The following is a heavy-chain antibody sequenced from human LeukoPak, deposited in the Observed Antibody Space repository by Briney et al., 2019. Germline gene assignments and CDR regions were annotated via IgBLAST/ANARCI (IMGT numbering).Heavy chain of an antibody. J-gene: IGHJ5*02. CDR3: TRDSSRGWFSVDR. Sequence: ASVKVSCKTSAYPFTTYYMHWVRQAPGQGLEWMGVINPSDGSTSYAQKFRGRLTMTRDTSTSTLYMDLSSLIFEDTAVYFCTRDSSRGWFSVDRWGQGTLVTVSS. V-gene: IGHV1-46*01. D-gene: IGHD6-19*01. CDR2: INPSDGST. CDR1: AYPFTTYY.